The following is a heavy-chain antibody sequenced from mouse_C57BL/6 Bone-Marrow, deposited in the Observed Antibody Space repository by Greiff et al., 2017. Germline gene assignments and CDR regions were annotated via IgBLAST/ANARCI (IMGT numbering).Heavy chain of an antibody. CDR3: ASGLRRRGGFAY. CDR2: INPSSGYT. J-gene: IGHJ3*01. V-gene: IGHV1-4*01. D-gene: IGHD2-4*01. CDR1: GYTFTSYT. Sequence: QVQLQQSGAELARPGASVKMSCKASGYTFTSYTMHWVKLRPVQGLEWIGYINPSSGYTKYNQKFTDNATLTVDKSSSTAYMQLSSLTSEDYAVYYCASGLRRRGGFAYWGQGTLVTVSA.